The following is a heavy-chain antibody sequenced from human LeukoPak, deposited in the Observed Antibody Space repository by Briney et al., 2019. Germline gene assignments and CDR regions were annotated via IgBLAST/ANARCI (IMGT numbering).Heavy chain of an antibody. D-gene: IGHD1-26*01. V-gene: IGHV1-8*02. CDR2: MNPNSGNR. CDR3: AKVRSGDYYGSGFDY. Sequence: ASVKVSCKASGYTFTSYDINWVRQATGQGLEWMGWMNPNSGNRGYAQKFQGRVTITRNTSISTAYMELSSLRSEDTAVYYCAKVRSGDYYGSGFDYWGQGTLVTVSS. CDR1: GYTFTSYD. J-gene: IGHJ4*02.